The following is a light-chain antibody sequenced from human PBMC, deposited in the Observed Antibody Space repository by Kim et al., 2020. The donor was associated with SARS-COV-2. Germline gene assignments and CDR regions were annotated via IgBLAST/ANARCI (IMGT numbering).Light chain of an antibody. CDR3: NSRDSSGNHLV. Sequence: SSELTQDPAVSVALGQTVRITCQGDSLRSYYASWYQQKPGQAPVLVIYGENNRPSGIPDRFSGSSSGNTASLTITGAQAEDEADYYCNSRDSSGNHLVFGGETKLTVL. CDR2: GEN. J-gene: IGLJ3*02. CDR1: SLRSYY. V-gene: IGLV3-19*01.